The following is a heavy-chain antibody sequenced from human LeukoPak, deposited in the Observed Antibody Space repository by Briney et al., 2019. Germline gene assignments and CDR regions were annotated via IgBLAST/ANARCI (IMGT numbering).Heavy chain of an antibody. J-gene: IGHJ4*02. CDR3: VRGHYVGSAY. V-gene: IGHV3-53*01. CDR2: IHIGGNT. Sequence: GGSLRLSCEVSGITVSTNFMSWVRQAPGEGLEWVSVIHIGGNTYYADSVKGRFTISRDSSKNTLYLQMNSLRAEDTAVYYCVRGHYVGSAYWGQGTLVTVSS. CDR1: GITVSTNF. D-gene: IGHD3-10*02.